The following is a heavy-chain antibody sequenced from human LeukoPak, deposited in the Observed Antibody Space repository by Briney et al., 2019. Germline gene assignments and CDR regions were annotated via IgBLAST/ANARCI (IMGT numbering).Heavy chain of an antibody. CDR3: ARGGYSSSWYPNYDAFDI. CDR1: GYTFTSYD. Sequence: GASVKVSCKASGYTFTSYDINWVRQATGQGLEWMGRMNPNSGNTGYAQKFQGRVTMTRNTSISTAYMELSSLRSEDTAVYYCARGGYSSSWYPNYDAFDIWGQGTMVTVSS. J-gene: IGHJ3*02. V-gene: IGHV1-8*01. D-gene: IGHD6-13*01. CDR2: MNPNSGNT.